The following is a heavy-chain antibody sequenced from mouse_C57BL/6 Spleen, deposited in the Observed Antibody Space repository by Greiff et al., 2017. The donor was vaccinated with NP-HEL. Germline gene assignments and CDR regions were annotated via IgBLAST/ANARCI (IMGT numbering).Heavy chain of an antibody. Sequence: VQLQQPGTELVKPGASVKLSCKASGYTFTSYWMHWVKQRPGQGLEWIGNINPSNGGTNYNEKFKSKATLTVDKSSSTAYMQLSSLTSEDSAVYYCARWGTTVGGYFDYWGQGTTLTVSS. V-gene: IGHV1-53*01. CDR3: ARWGTTVGGYFDY. CDR1: GYTFTSYW. CDR2: INPSNGGT. D-gene: IGHD1-1*01. J-gene: IGHJ2*01.